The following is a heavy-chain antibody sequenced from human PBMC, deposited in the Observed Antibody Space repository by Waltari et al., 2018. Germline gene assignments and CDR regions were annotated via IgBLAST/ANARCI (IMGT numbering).Heavy chain of an antibody. Sequence: QVQLQLWGAGLLKPSETLSLTCAVSVGSFSDYSWTWLRQPPGMGLEWIGESKHTGNTNYNPSLKSRVTLSIDTSKSQISLNLRSVTAADTAVYYCARPLPVGGYYWDLWAQGTLVTVSS. CDR3: ARPLPVGGYYWDL. J-gene: IGHJ5*02. V-gene: IGHV4-34*01. CDR1: VGSFSDYS. D-gene: IGHD3-22*01. CDR2: SKHTGNT.